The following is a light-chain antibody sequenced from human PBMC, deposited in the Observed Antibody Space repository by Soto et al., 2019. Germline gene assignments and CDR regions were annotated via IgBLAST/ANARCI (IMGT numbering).Light chain of an antibody. V-gene: IGKV1-33*01. J-gene: IGKJ2*01. CDR1: QDIGNY. Sequence: DIQPTQSPSSLSASVGDRVTITCQASQDIGNYLNWYQQKPGKAPRVLIYDTSVLETGVPSRFRGGRSGADFTLTISSLQPEDIATYYCQQYDDLRRYTFGQGTKLEIK. CDR2: DTS. CDR3: QQYDDLRRYT.